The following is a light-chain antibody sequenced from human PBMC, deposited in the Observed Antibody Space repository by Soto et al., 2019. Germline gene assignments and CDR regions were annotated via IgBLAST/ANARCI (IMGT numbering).Light chain of an antibody. CDR2: KAS. CDR3: QQYNDNWT. J-gene: IGKJ1*01. Sequence: DIQMTQSPSTQSASVGDRVTITCRASQSISSWLAWYQQKPGKAPKLLIYKASTLQSWVPSRFSGSGSGTEFTLAISSLQPDDFATYYCQQYNDNWTFGPGTKV. V-gene: IGKV1-5*03. CDR1: QSISSW.